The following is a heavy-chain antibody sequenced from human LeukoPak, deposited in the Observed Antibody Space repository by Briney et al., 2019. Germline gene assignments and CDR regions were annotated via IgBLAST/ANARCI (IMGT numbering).Heavy chain of an antibody. CDR3: ARGLGGSGSYFLTFDY. D-gene: IGHD1-26*01. J-gene: IGHJ4*02. CDR1: GFTFSTYV. Sequence: GGSLRLSCAASGFTFSTYVMNWFRQAPGKGLEWVSTISVGAEYIFYADSVKGRFTISRDDSNNALYLQMHSLRAEGTALYYCARGLGGSGSYFLTFDYWGQGTLVTVSS. CDR2: ISVGAEYI. V-gene: IGHV3-23*01.